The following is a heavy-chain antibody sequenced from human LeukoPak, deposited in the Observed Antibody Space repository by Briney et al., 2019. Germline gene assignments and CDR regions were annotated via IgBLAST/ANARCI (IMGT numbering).Heavy chain of an antibody. J-gene: IGHJ4*02. CDR2: ISQAGREQ. CDR1: GFTFSDYW. CDR3: AGGALDY. Sequence: PGGSLRLSCAASGFTFSDYWMSWVRQAPGQGLEWVAKISQAGREQRFVDSVKGRFTISRDNAKNLLFLQMDSLRAEDTAVYYCAGGALDYWGPGTLVTVSS. V-gene: IGHV3-7*04.